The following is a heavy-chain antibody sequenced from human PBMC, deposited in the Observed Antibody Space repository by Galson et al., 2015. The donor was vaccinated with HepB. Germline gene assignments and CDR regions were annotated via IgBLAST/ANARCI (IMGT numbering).Heavy chain of an antibody. CDR3: ARGGRFYNAFDI. CDR1: GYTFTSYY. V-gene: IGHV1-46*01. D-gene: IGHD3-3*01. J-gene: IGHJ3*02. CDR2: INPSGGTT. Sequence: SVKVSCKASGYTFTSYYMHWVRQAPGQGLEWMGLINPSGGTTTYAQKFQGRVTMTRDTSTDTVYIQLISLRSEDTAVYYCARGGRFYNAFDIWGQGTMVTVSS.